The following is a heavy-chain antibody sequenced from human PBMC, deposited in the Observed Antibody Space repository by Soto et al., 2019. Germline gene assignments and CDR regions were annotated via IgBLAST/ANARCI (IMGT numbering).Heavy chain of an antibody. J-gene: IGHJ5*02. CDR3: ARSSSWSYNWLDP. CDR1: GYTFTSYA. V-gene: IGHV1-3*01. Sequence: ASVKVSCKASGYTFTSYAMHWVRQAPGQRLEWMGWINAGNGNTKYSQKFQGRVTITRDTSASTAYMELSSLRSEDTAVYYCARSSSWSYNWLDPWGQGTLVTVSS. D-gene: IGHD6-13*01. CDR2: INAGNGNT.